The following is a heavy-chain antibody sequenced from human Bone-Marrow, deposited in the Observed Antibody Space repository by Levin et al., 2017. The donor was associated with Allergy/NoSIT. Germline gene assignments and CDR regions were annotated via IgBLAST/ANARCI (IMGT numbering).Heavy chain of an antibody. J-gene: IGHJ6*02. D-gene: IGHD3-10*01. CDR1: GFTFSSYW. CDR3: AHFGSGTYETSYNYYGMDV. V-gene: IGHV3-74*03. Sequence: LSLTCAASGFTFSSYWMHWVRQAPGKGLVWVSRINRDGSSTKYADSVEGRFTISRDNAKNTLYLQMNSLRAEDTAVYYCAHFGSGTYETSYNYYGMDVWGQGTTVIVSS. CDR2: INRDGSST.